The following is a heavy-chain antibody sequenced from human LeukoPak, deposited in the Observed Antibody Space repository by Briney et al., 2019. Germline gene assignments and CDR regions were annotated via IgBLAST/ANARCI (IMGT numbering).Heavy chain of an antibody. J-gene: IGHJ5*02. V-gene: IGHV3-21*01. Sequence: PGGSLSLSCAASGFTFSSYSMNWVRQAPGKGLEWVSSISSSSRHIYYADSMKGRFTISRDNAKNSVYLQMNGLRAEDTAVYYCARGVGLGGWFDPWGQGTLVTVSS. D-gene: IGHD3-16*01. CDR1: GFTFSSYS. CDR2: ISSSSRHI. CDR3: ARGVGLGGWFDP.